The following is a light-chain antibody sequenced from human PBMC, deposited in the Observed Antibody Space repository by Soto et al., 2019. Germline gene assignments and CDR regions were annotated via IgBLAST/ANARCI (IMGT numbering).Light chain of an antibody. CDR2: QVS. Sequence: DVVMTQSPLSLPVTLGQPASISCRSRQSLVDHDGNTYLNWFHQRPGQSPRRLIYQVSKRDSGVPDRFSGSGSGTDFTLRISRVEADDVGVYYCLQGTHWPLTFGPGTKVHIK. V-gene: IGKV2-30*01. J-gene: IGKJ3*01. CDR1: QSLVDHDGNTY. CDR3: LQGTHWPLT.